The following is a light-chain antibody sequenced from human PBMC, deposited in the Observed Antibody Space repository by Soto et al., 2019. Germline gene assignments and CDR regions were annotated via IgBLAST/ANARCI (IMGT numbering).Light chain of an antibody. V-gene: IGKV3-20*01. Sequence: ETVMTQSPGTLSLSPGERATLSCRASQSVSSGYLAWYQQKPGQAPRLLIFGASNRATGIPDRFTGSGSGTDFTLTISRLEPEEFAVYYCQQYGISQNTCGQGTKLEIK. CDR1: QSVSSGY. CDR2: GAS. J-gene: IGKJ2*01. CDR3: QQYGISQNT.